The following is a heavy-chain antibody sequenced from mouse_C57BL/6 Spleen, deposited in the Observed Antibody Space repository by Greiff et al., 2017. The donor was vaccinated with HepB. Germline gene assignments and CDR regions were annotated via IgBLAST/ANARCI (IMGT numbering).Heavy chain of an antibody. V-gene: IGHV5-4*01. Sequence: VQLKESGGGLVKPGGSLKLSCAASGFTFSSYAMSWVRQTPEKRLEWVATISDGGSYTYYPDNVKGRFTISRDNAKNNLYLQMSHLKSEDTAMYYCAREDYGSSWFAYWGQGTLVTVSA. CDR2: ISDGGSYT. J-gene: IGHJ3*01. CDR1: GFTFSSYA. D-gene: IGHD1-1*01. CDR3: AREDYGSSWFAY.